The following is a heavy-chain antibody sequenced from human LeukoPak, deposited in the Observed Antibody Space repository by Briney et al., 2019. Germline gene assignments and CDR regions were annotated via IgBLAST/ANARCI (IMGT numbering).Heavy chain of an antibody. CDR3: ARTIVDTAIQVDAFDI. CDR1: GFTDY. J-gene: IGHJ3*02. CDR2: IYSGGST. Sequence: GGSLRLSCAASGFTDYMTWVRQAPGKGLEWVSVIYSGGSTYYADSLEGRFTISRDNSKNTLYLQINSLRAEDTAVYYCARTIVDTAIQVDAFDIWGQGTMVTVSS. D-gene: IGHD5-18*01. V-gene: IGHV3-53*01.